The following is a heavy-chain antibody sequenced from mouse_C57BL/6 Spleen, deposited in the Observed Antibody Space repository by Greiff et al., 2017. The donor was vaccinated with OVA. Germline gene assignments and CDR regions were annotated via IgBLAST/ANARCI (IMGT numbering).Heavy chain of an antibody. Sequence: QVTLKVSGPGILQSSQTLSLTCSFSGFSLSTSGMGVSWIRQPSGKGLEWLAHIYWDDDKRYNPSLKSRLTISKDTTRNQVFLKITSVDTADTATYYCARGFYYGYDEDYYAMDYWGQGTSVTVSS. J-gene: IGHJ4*01. CDR3: ARGFYYGYDEDYYAMDY. CDR2: IYWDDDK. V-gene: IGHV8-12*01. CDR1: GFSLSTSGMG. D-gene: IGHD2-2*01.